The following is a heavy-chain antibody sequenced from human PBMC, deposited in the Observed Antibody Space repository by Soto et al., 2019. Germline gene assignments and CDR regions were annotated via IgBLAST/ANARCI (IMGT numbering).Heavy chain of an antibody. CDR2: IDWDDDK. J-gene: IGHJ4*02. CDR3: ARIRSGTLANHCDRSGSPDY. V-gene: IGHV2-70*01. Sequence: SGPTRVNPTQTLTLTCTFSGFSLSTSGMCVSWIRQPPGKALEWLALIDWDDDKYYSTSLKTRLTISKDTSKNQVVLTMTNMDPVDTATYYCARIRSGTLANHCDRSGSPDYPGPATLLTLSS. D-gene: IGHD3-22*01. CDR1: GFSLSTSGMC.